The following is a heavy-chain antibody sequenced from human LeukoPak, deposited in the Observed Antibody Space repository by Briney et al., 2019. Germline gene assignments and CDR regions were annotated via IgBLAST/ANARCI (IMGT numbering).Heavy chain of an antibody. CDR2: ISSSSYI. CDR3: ARDRHRSSSLDY. D-gene: IGHD6-6*01. J-gene: IGHJ4*02. CDR1: GFTFSSYS. V-gene: IGHV3-21*01. Sequence: PGGSLRLSCAASGFTFSSYSMNWVRQAPGKGLEWVSSISSSSYIYYADSVKGRSTISRDNAKNSLYLQMNSLRAEDTAVYYCARDRHRSSSLDYWGQGTLVTVSS.